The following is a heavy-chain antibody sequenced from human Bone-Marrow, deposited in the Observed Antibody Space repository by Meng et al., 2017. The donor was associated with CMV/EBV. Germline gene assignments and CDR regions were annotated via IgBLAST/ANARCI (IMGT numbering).Heavy chain of an antibody. Sequence: GGSLRLSCAASGFTFSTFSMNWVRQAPGKGLEWISYISSGSTITYYADSVKGRFSVSRDNAKNSLYLQMNSLRAEDTAVYYCAKGGYSGYRSADYWGQGTLVTVSS. CDR1: GFTFSTFS. CDR3: AKGGYSGYRSADY. J-gene: IGHJ4*02. V-gene: IGHV3-48*04. CDR2: ISSGSTIT. D-gene: IGHD5-12*01.